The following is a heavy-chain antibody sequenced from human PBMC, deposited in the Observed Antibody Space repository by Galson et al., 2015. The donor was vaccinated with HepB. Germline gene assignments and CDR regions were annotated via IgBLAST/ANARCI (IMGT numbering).Heavy chain of an antibody. D-gene: IGHD3-16*02. J-gene: IGHJ4*02. CDR2: IRSKAYGGTT. CDR3: TRGYYDYIWGSYRYPHFDY. CDR1: GFTFGDYA. Sequence: SLRLSCAASGFTFGDYAMSWFRQAPGKGLEWVGFIRSKAYGGTTEYAASVKGRFTISRDDSKSIAYLQMNSLKTEDTAVYYCTRGYYDYIWGSYRYPHFDYWGQGTLVTVSS. V-gene: IGHV3-49*03.